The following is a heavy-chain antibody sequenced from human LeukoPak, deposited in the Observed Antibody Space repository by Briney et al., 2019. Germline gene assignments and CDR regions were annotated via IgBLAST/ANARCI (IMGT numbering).Heavy chain of an antibody. CDR1: GFTFSSYW. V-gene: IGHV3-7*03. D-gene: IGHD6-13*01. CDR3: ARGPLIAAAGTW. J-gene: IGHJ4*02. Sequence: GGSLRLSCAASGFTFSSYWMNWARQAPGKGLEWVASINHNGNVNYYVDSVKGRFTISRDNAKNSLYLQMSNLRAEDTAVYYCARGPLIAAAGTWWGQGTLVTVSS. CDR2: INHNGNVN.